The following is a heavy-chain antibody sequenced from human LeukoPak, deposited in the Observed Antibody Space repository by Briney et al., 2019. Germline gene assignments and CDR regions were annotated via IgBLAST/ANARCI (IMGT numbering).Heavy chain of an antibody. V-gene: IGHV4/OR15-8*01. CDR1: GGSISNTNW. CDR2: ISLTGLT. CDR3: ARDVCSSTSCYEGRYGMDV. Sequence: SETLSLTCGVSGGSISNTNWWSWVRQPPGQGLEWIGEISLTGLTHYNPSLESRVTISVDRSKNQFSLNLISVTAADTAVYYCARDVCSSTSCYEGRYGMDVWGQGTTLTVFS. D-gene: IGHD2-2*01. J-gene: IGHJ6*02.